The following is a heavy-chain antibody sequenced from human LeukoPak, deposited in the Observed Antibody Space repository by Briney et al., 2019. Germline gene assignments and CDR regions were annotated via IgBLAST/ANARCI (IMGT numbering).Heavy chain of an antibody. J-gene: IGHJ6*02. D-gene: IGHD3-3*01. CDR3: ARSKTYYDFWSGPTHYGMDV. V-gene: IGHV3-53*01. CDR1: GFTVSSSY. Sequence: GRSLRLSCAASGFTVSSSYMSWVRQAPGKGLEWVSVFYSGGKTYYTDSVKGRFTISRDNSKNTLYLQMNSLRAEDTAVYYCARSKTYYDFWSGPTHYGMDVWGQGTTVTVSS. CDR2: FYSGGKT.